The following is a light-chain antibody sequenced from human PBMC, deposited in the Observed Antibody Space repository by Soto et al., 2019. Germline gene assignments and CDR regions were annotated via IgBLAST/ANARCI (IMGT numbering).Light chain of an antibody. Sequence: VSTQSAATLSVSAMGGSPVWFRASQSVSYNLAWYQQKPGQAPRLLIYDASTRATGIPARFSGSASGTEFTLTISSLLSEDFAVYYCQQYNNWPLTFGGGTKVDIK. CDR1: QSVSYN. CDR3: QQYNNWPLT. CDR2: DAS. J-gene: IGKJ4*01. V-gene: IGKV3D-15*01.